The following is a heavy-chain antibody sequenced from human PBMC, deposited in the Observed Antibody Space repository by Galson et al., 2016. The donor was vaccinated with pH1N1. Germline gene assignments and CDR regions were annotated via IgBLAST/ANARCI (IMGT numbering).Heavy chain of an antibody. Sequence: QSGAEVTKPGESLRISCKGSAYNFPTYCINWVRQMPGKGLEWMGRIDPSDSYTNYRPSFQGRVTISTDTSVSTAFLVLNNLKASDTAVYYCTRRYCRGGDCFSYYYHYYALDVWGQGTTVTVSS. CDR3: TRRYCRGGDCFSYYYHYYALDV. CDR2: IDPSDSYT. V-gene: IGHV5-10-1*01. J-gene: IGHJ6*02. CDR1: AYNFPTYC. D-gene: IGHD2-15*01.